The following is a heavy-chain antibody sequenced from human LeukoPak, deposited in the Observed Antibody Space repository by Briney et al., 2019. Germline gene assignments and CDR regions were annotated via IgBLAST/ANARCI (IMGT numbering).Heavy chain of an antibody. D-gene: IGHD3-22*01. Sequence: GGSLRLSCAASGFTVSSDYMSWVRQAPGKGLEWVSLIYSGGSTYYADSVKGRFTISRDNSKNTLYLQMNSLRAEDTAVYYCARFNYYDSSGFYSFDYWGQGTLVTVSS. V-gene: IGHV3-66*01. CDR2: IYSGGST. CDR3: ARFNYYDSSGFYSFDY. CDR1: GFTVSSDY. J-gene: IGHJ4*02.